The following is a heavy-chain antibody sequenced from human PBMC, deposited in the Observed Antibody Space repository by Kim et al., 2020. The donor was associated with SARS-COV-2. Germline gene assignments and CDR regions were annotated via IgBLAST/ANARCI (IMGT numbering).Heavy chain of an antibody. V-gene: IGHV1-69*13. CDR2: IIPIFGTA. CDR1: GGTFSSYA. D-gene: IGHD3-22*01. Sequence: SVKVSCKASGGTFSSYAISWVRQAPGQGLEWMGGIIPIFGTANYAQKFQGRVTITADESTSTAYMELSSLRSEDTAVYYCARTMVVKSSYDSSGYRAFDIWGQGTMVTVSS. CDR3: ARTMVVKSSYDSSGYRAFDI. J-gene: IGHJ3*02.